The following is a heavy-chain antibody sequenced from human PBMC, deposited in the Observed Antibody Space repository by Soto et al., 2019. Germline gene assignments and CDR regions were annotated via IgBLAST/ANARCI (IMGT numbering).Heavy chain of an antibody. CDR3: LKAVYLLDFDY. J-gene: IGHJ4*02. Sequence: VGSLRLSCAASGFTFSSYAMTWVRQAPGKGLEWVSTISGTGTTTYYADSVKGRFTISRDNSKNTLYLQMNSLRTEDTAVYYCLKAVYLLDFDYWGQGTLVNVSS. CDR1: GFTFSSYA. V-gene: IGHV3-23*01. CDR2: ISGTGTTT. D-gene: IGHD2-8*01.